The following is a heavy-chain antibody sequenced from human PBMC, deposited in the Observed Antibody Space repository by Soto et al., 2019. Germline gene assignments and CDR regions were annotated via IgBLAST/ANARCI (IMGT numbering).Heavy chain of an antibody. Sequence: QVKLVQSGPEVKKPGASVKVSCKTSGYTFTSYGISWVRQAPGQGLEWMGWISTNKGNTNYAQKFQGRVTMTTDTSTSTGYMELRNLRSDDTAIYYCATRSPAFDYWGQGTLVTVSS. CDR1: GYTFTSYG. CDR3: ATRSPAFDY. CDR2: ISTNKGNT. J-gene: IGHJ4*02. V-gene: IGHV1-18*01.